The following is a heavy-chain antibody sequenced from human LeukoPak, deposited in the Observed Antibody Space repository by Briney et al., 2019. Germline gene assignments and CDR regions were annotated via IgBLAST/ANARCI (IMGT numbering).Heavy chain of an antibody. CDR1: GFTFSSYA. V-gene: IGHV3-30*04. CDR3: AKEPDDTAMVDY. D-gene: IGHD5-18*01. CDR2: ISYDGSNK. Sequence: GGSLRLSCAASGFTFSSYAMHRVRQAPGKGLEWVAVISYDGSNKYYADSVKGRFTISRDNSKNTLYLQMNSLRAEDTAVYYCAKEPDDTAMVDYWGQGTLVTVFS. J-gene: IGHJ4*02.